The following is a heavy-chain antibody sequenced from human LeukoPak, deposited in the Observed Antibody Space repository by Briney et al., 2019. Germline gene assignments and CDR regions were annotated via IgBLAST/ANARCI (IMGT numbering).Heavy chain of an antibody. J-gene: IGHJ4*02. CDR2: INSGGSII. V-gene: IGHV3-48*03. CDR1: GFTFSNYE. Sequence: GGSLRLSCAASGFTFSNYEMNWLRQAPGKGLEWVSYINSGGSIIYYTDSVKGRFTISRDDAKNSLYLQMNSLRAEDTAVYYCARGYYYDSSGPGDYWGQGTLVTVSS. CDR3: ARGYYYDSSGPGDY. D-gene: IGHD3-22*01.